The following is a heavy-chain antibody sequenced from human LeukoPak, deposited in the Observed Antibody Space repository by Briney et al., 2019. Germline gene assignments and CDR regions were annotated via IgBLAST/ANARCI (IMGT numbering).Heavy chain of an antibody. CDR2: ISSSGGPT. CDR3: AATCSSTSCYGSDY. D-gene: IGHD2-2*01. V-gene: IGHV3-23*01. CDR1: GFTFSTYA. J-gene: IGHJ4*02. Sequence: GGSLRLSCAASGFTFSTYAMNWVRQAPGKGLQWVSEISSSGGPTYYADSVKGRFTISRDNSKNTVYLQMNSLRAEDTAVYYYAATCSSTSCYGSDYWGQGTLATVSS.